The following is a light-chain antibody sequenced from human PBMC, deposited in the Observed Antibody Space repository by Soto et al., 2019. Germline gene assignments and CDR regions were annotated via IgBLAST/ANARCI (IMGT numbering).Light chain of an antibody. V-gene: IGLV1-40*01. CDR2: GNN. Sequence: QSVLTQPPSVSGAPGQRVTISCTGSSSNIGAGYVVHWYQVLPGTAPKLLIYGNNNRPSGVPDRFSGSKSGNTASLTISGLQSEDEADYYCCSFAGNYIYVFGTGTKLTVL. CDR3: CSFAGNYIYV. J-gene: IGLJ1*01. CDR1: SSNIGAGYV.